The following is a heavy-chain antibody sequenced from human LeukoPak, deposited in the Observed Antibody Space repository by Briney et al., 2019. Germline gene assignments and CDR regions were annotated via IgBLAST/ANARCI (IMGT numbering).Heavy chain of an antibody. Sequence: ASVKVSCKASGYTFTGYYMHWVRQATGQGLEWMGWINPNSGGTNYAQKFQGRVTMTRDTSISTAYMELSRLRSDDTAVYYCARGPIAVAMDNWFDPWGQGTLVTVSS. CDR1: GYTFTGYY. CDR2: INPNSGGT. V-gene: IGHV1-2*02. J-gene: IGHJ5*02. D-gene: IGHD6-19*01. CDR3: ARGPIAVAMDNWFDP.